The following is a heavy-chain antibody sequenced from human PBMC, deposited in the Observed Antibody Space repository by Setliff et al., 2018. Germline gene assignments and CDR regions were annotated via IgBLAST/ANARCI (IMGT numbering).Heavy chain of an antibody. CDR3: AREQWLDPPGYYYMDV. D-gene: IGHD6-19*01. Sequence: SATLSLTCTVSGGSISSYYWSWIRQPAGKGLEWIGHIYIGGSANYNPSLKSRVTMSIDTSKNQFSLKLNSVTAADMAVYYCAREQWLDPPGYYYMDVWAKGTTVTVSS. J-gene: IGHJ6*03. CDR1: GGSISSYY. V-gene: IGHV4-4*07. CDR2: IYIGGSA.